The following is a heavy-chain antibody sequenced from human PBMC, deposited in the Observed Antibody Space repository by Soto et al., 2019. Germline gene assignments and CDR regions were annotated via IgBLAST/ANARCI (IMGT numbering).Heavy chain of an antibody. Sequence: EVQLVQSGGGLVQPGGSLRLSCAASGFMFSSYVMSWVRQAPGKGLEWVANIRQDGSEEYFVDSVKGRFTISRDNAKISFYLQMNSLRAEDTAVYKCARWNYGMDVWGQGTTVTVS. CDR1: GFMFSSYV. CDR3: ARWNYGMDV. V-gene: IGHV3-7*03. J-gene: IGHJ6*02. CDR2: IRQDGSEE.